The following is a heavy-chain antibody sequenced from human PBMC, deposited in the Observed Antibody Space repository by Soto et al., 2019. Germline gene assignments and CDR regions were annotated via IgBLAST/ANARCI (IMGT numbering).Heavy chain of an antibody. D-gene: IGHD6-6*01. V-gene: IGHV5-51*01. CDR3: ARLAAEEYSRSRWHGMDA. J-gene: IGHJ6*02. CDR2: IYPGDSDT. Sequence: PXESLNISCKGSLYSVASYWIGWVRQMPGKGLEWMGIIYPGDSDTRYSPSFQGQVTISADKSISTAYLQWSSLKASDTAMYYCARLAAEEYSRSRWHGMDASGQGTTATVSS. CDR1: LYSVASYW.